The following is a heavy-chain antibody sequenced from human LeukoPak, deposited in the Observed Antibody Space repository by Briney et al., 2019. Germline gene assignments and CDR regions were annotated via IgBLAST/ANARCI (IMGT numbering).Heavy chain of an antibody. CDR3: ARRYCSSISCYSDY. CDR2: INPNSGGT. J-gene: IGHJ4*02. Sequence: ASVKVSCKASGYTFTGYYMHWVRQAPGQGLEWMGWINPNSGGTNYAQNFQGRVTMTRATSVSTAYMALSSLRSDDTAVYYCARRYCSSISCYSDYWGQGTLVTVSS. D-gene: IGHD2-2*02. V-gene: IGHV1-2*02. CDR1: GYTFTGYY.